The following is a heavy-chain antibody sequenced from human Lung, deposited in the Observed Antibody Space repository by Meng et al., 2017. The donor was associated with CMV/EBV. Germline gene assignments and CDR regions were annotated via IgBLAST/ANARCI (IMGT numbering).Heavy chain of an antibody. Sequence: SXTLSLXCTVSGYSISSGYYWGWIRQPPGKGLEWIGSIYHSGSTYYNPSLKSRVTISVDTSKNQFSLKVSSVTAADTAVYHCARSSSTVFWLDPWGQGTLVTVSS. CDR1: GYSISSGYY. CDR3: ARSSSTVFWLDP. V-gene: IGHV4-38-2*02. J-gene: IGHJ5*02. D-gene: IGHD4-11*01. CDR2: IYHSGST.